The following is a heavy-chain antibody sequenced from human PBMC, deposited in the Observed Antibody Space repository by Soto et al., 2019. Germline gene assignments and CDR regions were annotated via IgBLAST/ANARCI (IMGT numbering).Heavy chain of an antibody. Sequence: GASVKVSCKASGGTFSSYAISWVRQAPGQGLEWMGGIIPIFGTANYAQKFQGRVTITADESTSTAYMELSSLRSEDTAVYYCAMAWGDILTGPFDYWGQGTLVTVSS. CDR3: AMAWGDILTGPFDY. J-gene: IGHJ4*02. CDR2: IIPIFGTA. CDR1: GGTFSSYA. D-gene: IGHD3-9*01. V-gene: IGHV1-69*13.